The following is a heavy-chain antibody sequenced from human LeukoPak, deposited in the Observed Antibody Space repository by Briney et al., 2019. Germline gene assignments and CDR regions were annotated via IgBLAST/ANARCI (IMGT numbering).Heavy chain of an antibody. J-gene: IGHJ4*02. D-gene: IGHD3-22*01. CDR1: GFTFSTYA. CDR2: ISGSGGST. V-gene: IGHV3-23*01. CDR3: AKDGLRYYYDSSGYYGY. Sequence: GGSLRLSCAASGFTFSTYAMSWVRQAPGKGLEWVSAISGSGGSTYYADSVKGRFTISRDNSKNTLYLQMNSLRAEDTAVYYCAKDGLRYYYDSSGYYGYWGQGALVTVSS.